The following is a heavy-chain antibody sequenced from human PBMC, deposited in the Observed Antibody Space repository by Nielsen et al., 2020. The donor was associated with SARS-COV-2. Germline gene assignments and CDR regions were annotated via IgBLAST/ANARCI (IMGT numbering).Heavy chain of an antibody. CDR2: ISYDGNNK. CDR1: GFTFSTYG. V-gene: IGHV3-30*03. CDR3: ARRNSCSGGSCYTGMDV. J-gene: IGHJ6*02. D-gene: IGHD2-15*01. Sequence: GESLKISCAASGFTFSTYGIHWVRQAPGKGLEWLALISYDGNNKYYADSVKGRFTISRDNAKNSLYLQMNSLGDEDTAVYYCARRNSCSGGSCYTGMDVWGQGTTVTVSS.